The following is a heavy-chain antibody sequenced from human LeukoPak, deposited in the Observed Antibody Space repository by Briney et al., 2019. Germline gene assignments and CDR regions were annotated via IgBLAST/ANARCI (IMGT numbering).Heavy chain of an antibody. D-gene: IGHD2-21*01. CDR1: GGSISSYY. J-gene: IGHJ3*02. V-gene: IGHV4-59*01. CDR2: IYYSGST. Sequence: SETLSLTCTVSGGSISSYYWSWIRQPPGKGLEWIGYIYYSGSTNYNPSLKSRVTISVDTSKNQFSLKLSSVTAADTAVYYCARLGSPLCGGDCYRDAFDIWGQGTRVTVSS. CDR3: ARLGSPLCGGDCYRDAFDI.